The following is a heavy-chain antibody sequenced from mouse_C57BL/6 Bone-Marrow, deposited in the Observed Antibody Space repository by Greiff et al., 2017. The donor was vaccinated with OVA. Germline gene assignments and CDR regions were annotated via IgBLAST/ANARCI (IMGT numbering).Heavy chain of an antibody. CDR1: GYSITSGYY. CDR3: ARKWIYYGNFDY. Sequence: DVKLQESGPGLVKPSQSLSLTCSVTGYSITSGYYWNWIRQFPGNKLEWMGYISYDGSNNYNPSLKNRISITRDTSKNQFFLKLNSVTTEDTATYYCARKWIYYGNFDYWGQGTTLTVSS. J-gene: IGHJ2*01. V-gene: IGHV3-6*01. D-gene: IGHD2-1*01. CDR2: ISYDGSN.